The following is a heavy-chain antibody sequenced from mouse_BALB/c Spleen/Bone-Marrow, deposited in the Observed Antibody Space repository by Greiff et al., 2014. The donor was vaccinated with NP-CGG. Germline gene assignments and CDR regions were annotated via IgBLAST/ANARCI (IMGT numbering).Heavy chain of an antibody. D-gene: IGHD1-1*01. V-gene: IGHV5-4*02. CDR2: ISDGGSYT. Sequence: DVKLVESGGGLVKSGGSLKLSCAASGFTFSNYYMYWVRQTPEKRLEWVATISDGGSYTYYPDSVKGRFTISRDNANNNLYLQMSSLKSEDTAMYYCARDYYGSSYIGYWGQGTLVTVST. J-gene: IGHJ3*01. CDR1: GFTFSNYY. CDR3: ARDYYGSSYIGY.